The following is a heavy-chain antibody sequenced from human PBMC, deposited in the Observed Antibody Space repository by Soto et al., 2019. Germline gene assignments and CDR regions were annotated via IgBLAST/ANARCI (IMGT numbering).Heavy chain of an antibody. V-gene: IGHV3-66*01. Sequence: EVQLVESGGGLVQPGGSLRLSCAASGFTVSSNYMSWVRQAPGKGLERVSIIYSGGTTYYADSVKGRFTISRDNSKNTLYLQMNSLRAEDTAVYYCARAGISQAAAGSLDWCPIDSWGQGTLVTVSS. CDR2: IYSGGTT. J-gene: IGHJ4*02. D-gene: IGHD6-13*01. CDR3: ARAGISQAAAGSLDWCPIDS. CDR1: GFTVSSNY.